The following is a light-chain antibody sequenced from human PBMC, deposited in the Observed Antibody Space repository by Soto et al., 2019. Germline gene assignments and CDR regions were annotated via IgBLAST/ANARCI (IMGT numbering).Light chain of an antibody. Sequence: DIQMTQSPSSLSASVGDRVTITCRASQSINHWLAWYQQKPGKAPKFLIYDASTLRNGVPSRFSGRGSGTECTLTISSLQPEDFATDYCQQYDSHPYTFGQGTK. CDR2: DAS. CDR1: QSINHW. CDR3: QQYDSHPYT. J-gene: IGKJ2*01. V-gene: IGKV1-5*01.